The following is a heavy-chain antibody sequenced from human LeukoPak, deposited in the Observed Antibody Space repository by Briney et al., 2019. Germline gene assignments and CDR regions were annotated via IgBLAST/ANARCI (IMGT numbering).Heavy chain of an antibody. CDR1: GFAFSSYA. J-gene: IGHJ4*02. Sequence: GGSLRLSCAASGFAFSSYAMSWVRQAPGKGLEWVSAISGSGGSTYYADSVKGRFTISRDNSKNTLYLQMNSLRAEDTAAYYCAKDEMAARSPYYFDYWGQGTLVTVSS. CDR2: ISGSGGST. CDR3: AKDEMAARSPYYFDY. D-gene: IGHD5-24*01. V-gene: IGHV3-23*01.